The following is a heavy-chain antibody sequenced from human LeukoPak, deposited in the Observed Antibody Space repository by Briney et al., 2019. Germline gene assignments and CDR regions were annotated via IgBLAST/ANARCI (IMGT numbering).Heavy chain of an antibody. J-gene: IGHJ5*02. CDR1: GFTFSSYG. D-gene: IGHD3-10*01. Sequence: PGGSLRLSCAASGFTFSSYGMHWVRQAPGKGLEWVAFIRNDGSNKYYADSVKGRFTISRDNSKNTLSLQMNSLRAEDTAVYYCARDGIITMVRGVIAWFDPWGQGTLVTVSS. V-gene: IGHV3-30*02. CDR3: ARDGIITMVRGVIAWFDP. CDR2: IRNDGSNK.